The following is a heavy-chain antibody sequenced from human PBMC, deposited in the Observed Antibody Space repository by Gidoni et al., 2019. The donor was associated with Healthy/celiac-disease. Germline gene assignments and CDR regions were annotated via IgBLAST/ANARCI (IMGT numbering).Heavy chain of an antibody. Sequence: QLQLQESGPGLVKPSETLSLTCTVSGGSLSSSSYYWGWIRQPPGKGLEWIGSIYYSGSTYYNPSLKSRVTISVDTSKNQFSLKLSSVTAADTAVYYCARVQGIAVAGYLAFDYWGQGTLVTVSS. J-gene: IGHJ4*02. D-gene: IGHD6-19*01. V-gene: IGHV4-39*07. CDR3: ARVQGIAVAGYLAFDY. CDR1: GGSLSSSSYY. CDR2: IYYSGST.